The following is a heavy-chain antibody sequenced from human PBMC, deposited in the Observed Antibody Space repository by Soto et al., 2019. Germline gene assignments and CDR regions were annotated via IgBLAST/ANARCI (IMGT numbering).Heavy chain of an antibody. Sequence: SETLSLTCAVYGGSFSGSYWTWIRQPPGKGLEWIGEINHSGSSNYNPSLKSRVTISVDTSKNQFSLKLSSVTAADTAVYYCARGDDSSGYSFYYYYYGMDVWGQGATVTVSS. CDR3: ARGDDSSGYSFYYYYYGMDV. CDR2: INHSGSS. J-gene: IGHJ6*02. CDR1: GGSFSGSY. V-gene: IGHV4-34*01. D-gene: IGHD3-22*01.